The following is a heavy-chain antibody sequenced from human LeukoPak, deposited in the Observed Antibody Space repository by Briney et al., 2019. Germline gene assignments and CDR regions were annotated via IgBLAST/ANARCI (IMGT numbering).Heavy chain of an antibody. CDR1: GFTFSSLS. Sequence: GGSLRLSCTASGFTFSSLSMNWVRQAPGKGLEWVSYISGTSSNIYYADSVKGRFTISKDNAKNSLYLQMNSLRDEDTAVYYCATKGDYHDYWGQGTLVTVSS. CDR3: ATKGDYHDY. V-gene: IGHV3-48*02. J-gene: IGHJ4*02. CDR2: ISGTSSNI.